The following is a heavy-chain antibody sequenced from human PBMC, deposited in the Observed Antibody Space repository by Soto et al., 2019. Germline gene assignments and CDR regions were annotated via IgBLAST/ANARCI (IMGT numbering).Heavy chain of an antibody. J-gene: IGHJ5*02. D-gene: IGHD2-21*01. CDR2: VNHRGSA. CDR1: GGPFSGVY. Sequence: SETLSLTCAVSGGPFSGVYWSWIRQPPGKGLEWIGGVNHRGSANYHPSLNSRPTMSIDTTKNQYSLKMTSVTAAASAVYYCARDAFCGSGTCRVGHWFDPWGQGTLVTVSS. V-gene: IGHV4-34*10. CDR3: ARDAFCGSGTCRVGHWFDP.